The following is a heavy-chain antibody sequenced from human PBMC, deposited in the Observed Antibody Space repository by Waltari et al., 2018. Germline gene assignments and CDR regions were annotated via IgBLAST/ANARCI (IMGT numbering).Heavy chain of an antibody. CDR1: GGSFSGYY. J-gene: IGHJ5*02. Sequence: QVQVQQWGAGLVKPSETLSLTCAVYGGSFSGYYWSCLRQPPGKALEWIGEVDHSGVPNYNPSRTSRATISVDTSRNQLSLKLTSVTAADTAIYYCALSRYGLASPKFDPWGQGTLVTVSS. CDR3: ALSRYGLASPKFDP. CDR2: VDHSGVP. D-gene: IGHD4-17*01. V-gene: IGHV4-34*02.